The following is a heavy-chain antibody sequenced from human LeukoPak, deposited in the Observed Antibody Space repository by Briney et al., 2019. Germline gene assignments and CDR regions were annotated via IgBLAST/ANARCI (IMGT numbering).Heavy chain of an antibody. J-gene: IGHJ4*02. D-gene: IGHD2-2*02. Sequence: ASVKVSCKASGYTFTGYYMHWVRQAPGQGLEWMGWINPNSGGTNYAQKFQGRVTMTRDTSISTAYMELSSLKASDTAMYYCARRVEGGYCSSTSCYNRDDFDYWGQGTLVTVSS. CDR2: INPNSGGT. V-gene: IGHV1-2*02. CDR1: GYTFTGYY. CDR3: ARRVEGGYCSSTSCYNRDDFDY.